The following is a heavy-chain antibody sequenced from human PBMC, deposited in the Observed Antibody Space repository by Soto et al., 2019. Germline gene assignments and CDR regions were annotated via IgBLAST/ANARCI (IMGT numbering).Heavy chain of an antibody. CDR2: IYYIGYT. J-gene: IGHJ2*01. CDR1: GGPISSSSYY. CDR3: ARSAIATHWFFDL. Sequence: PSETLSLTCTVSGGPISSSSYYWGWIRQAPGKGLEWLATIYYIGYTYHNPSLKSHVTISVDTSKNQFSLKLTSVTAADTALYYCARSAIATHWFFDLWGRGTLVTVSS. V-gene: IGHV4-39*01. D-gene: IGHD5-18*01.